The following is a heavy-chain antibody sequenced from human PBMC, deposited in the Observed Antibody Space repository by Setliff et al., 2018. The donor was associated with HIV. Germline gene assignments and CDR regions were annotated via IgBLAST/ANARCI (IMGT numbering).Heavy chain of an antibody. Sequence: PSETLSLTCTASGGSINNYFWSWIRQSPGRGLEWIGYIYYSGETNYNPSLKSRVTFSVDTSKNQFSLKLSSATAADSAVYYCARDYYNFQDMWGQGTMVTVSS. V-gene: IGHV4-59*01. CDR3: ARDYYNFQDM. CDR2: IYYSGET. CDR1: GGSINNYF. D-gene: IGHD3-3*01. J-gene: IGHJ3*02.